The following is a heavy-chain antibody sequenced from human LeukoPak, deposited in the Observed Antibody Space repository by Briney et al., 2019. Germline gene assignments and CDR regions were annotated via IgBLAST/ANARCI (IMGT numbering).Heavy chain of an antibody. CDR1: GYTFTGYY. J-gene: IGHJ3*02. V-gene: IGHV1-46*01. D-gene: IGHD5-24*01. Sequence: ASVKVSCKASGYTFTGYYMHWVRQAPGQGLEWMGIINPSGGSTSYAQKFQGRVTMTRDMSTSTVYMELSSLRSEDTAVYYCARVRRDGYNNYRAFDIWGQGTMVTVSS. CDR3: ARVRRDGYNNYRAFDI. CDR2: INPSGGST.